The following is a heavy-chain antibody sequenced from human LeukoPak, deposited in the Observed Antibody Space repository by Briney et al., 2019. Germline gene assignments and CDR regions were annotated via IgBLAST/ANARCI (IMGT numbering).Heavy chain of an antibody. CDR1: GFTFSSYA. Sequence: GGSLRLSCAASGFTFSSYAMSWARPAPGKGLEWVSAISGSGGSTYYADSVKGRFTISRDNSKNTLYLQMNSLRAEDTAVYYCAKDQWIVAGTAFDYWGQGTLVTVSS. D-gene: IGHD6-19*01. J-gene: IGHJ4*02. CDR3: AKDQWIVAGTAFDY. V-gene: IGHV3-23*01. CDR2: ISGSGGST.